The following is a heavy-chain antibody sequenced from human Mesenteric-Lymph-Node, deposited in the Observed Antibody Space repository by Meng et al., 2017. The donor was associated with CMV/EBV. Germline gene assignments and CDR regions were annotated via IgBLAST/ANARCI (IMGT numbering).Heavy chain of an antibody. Sequence: GGPLRLSCAASGFIFSSYAMHWVRQAPGKGLEWVAVISYDGSDKYFADSVKGRFTISRDNSKNTLHLQMNTLRAEDTAVYYCARDQCTGTTCYGGGWFDPWGQGTLVTVSS. J-gene: IGHJ5*02. CDR1: GFIFSSYA. V-gene: IGHV3-30-3*01. CDR2: ISYDGSDK. D-gene: IGHD2-2*01. CDR3: ARDQCTGTTCYGGGWFDP.